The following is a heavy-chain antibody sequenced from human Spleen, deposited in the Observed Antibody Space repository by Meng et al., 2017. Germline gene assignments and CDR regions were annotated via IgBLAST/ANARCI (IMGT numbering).Heavy chain of an antibody. D-gene: IGHD1-26*01. V-gene: IGHV1-18*01. CDR1: GYSFSDYG. Sequence: QVQLVQSGAEVKKPGASVRVSCKASGYSFSDYGINWVRQSPGQGLEWMGWINGYNGDPNYAQKFQGRVTMTTDASTNTAYMELRSLRFDDTAVYYCAREYSVGLRGLCRHWGQGTLVTVSS. J-gene: IGHJ1*01. CDR2: INGYNGDP. CDR3: AREYSVGLRGLCRH.